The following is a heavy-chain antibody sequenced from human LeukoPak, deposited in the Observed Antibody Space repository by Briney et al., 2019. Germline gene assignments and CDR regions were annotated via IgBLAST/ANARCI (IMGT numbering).Heavy chain of an antibody. V-gene: IGHV3-33*08. CDR2: IWYDGSNK. D-gene: IGHD6-13*01. CDR1: GFTFSSYA. CDR3: AGGRAAAGTPLLGY. Sequence: PGGSLRLSCAASGFTFSSYAMHWVRQAPGKGLEWVAVIWYDGSNKYYADSVKGRFTISRDNSKNMLYLQMNSLRAEDTAVYYCAGGRAAAGTPLLGYWGQGTLVTVSS. J-gene: IGHJ4*02.